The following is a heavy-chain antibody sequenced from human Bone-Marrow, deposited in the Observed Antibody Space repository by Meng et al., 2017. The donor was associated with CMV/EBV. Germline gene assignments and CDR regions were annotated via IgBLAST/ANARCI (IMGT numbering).Heavy chain of an antibody. CDR1: GFTFSSYA. CDR3: AKDYSGYFDWLFFG. D-gene: IGHD3-9*01. J-gene: IGHJ4*02. Sequence: GESLKISCEASGFTFSSYAVSWVRQAPGKGLEWVSGISGSGGSTYYADSVKGRFTISRDNSKNTLYLQMNSLRAEDTAVYYCAKDYSGYFDWLFFGWGQGTLVTVSS. CDR2: ISGSGGST. V-gene: IGHV3-23*01.